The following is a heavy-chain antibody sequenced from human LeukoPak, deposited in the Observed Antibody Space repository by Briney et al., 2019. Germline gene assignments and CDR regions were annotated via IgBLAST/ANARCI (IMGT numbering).Heavy chain of an antibody. D-gene: IGHD3-22*01. CDR3: ARGSYYDSSAYSDY. CDR1: GYSISSGYY. V-gene: IGHV4-38-2*02. CDR2: IYHSGST. Sequence: SETLSLTCTVSGYSISSGYYWGWIRQPPGKGLEWIVSIYHSGSTYYNPSLKSRVTLPVDTSKNQFSLKLSSVTAADTAMYYCARGSYYDSSAYSDYWGQGTLVTVSS. J-gene: IGHJ4*02.